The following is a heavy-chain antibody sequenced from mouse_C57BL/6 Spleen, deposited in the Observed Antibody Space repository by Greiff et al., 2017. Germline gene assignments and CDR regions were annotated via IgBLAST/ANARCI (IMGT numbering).Heavy chain of an antibody. J-gene: IGHJ4*01. V-gene: IGHV5-4*01. Sequence: DVHLVESGGGLVKPGGSLKLSCAASGFTFSSYAMSWVRQTPEKRLEWVATISDGGSYTYYPDNVKGRFTISRDNAKNNLYLQMSHLKSEDTAMYDCARDLAPYSPYAMDYWGQGTSVTVSS. D-gene: IGHD2-12*01. CDR3: ARDLAPYSPYAMDY. CDR2: ISDGGSYT. CDR1: GFTFSSYA.